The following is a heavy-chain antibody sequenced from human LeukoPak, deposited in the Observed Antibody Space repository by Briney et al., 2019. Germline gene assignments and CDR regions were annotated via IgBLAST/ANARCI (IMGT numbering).Heavy chain of an antibody. CDR3: ARRPNYYDSSGYWL. J-gene: IGHJ4*02. CDR2: ISSSSSYI. Sequence: GGSLRLSCAASGFTFSNYWMSWVRQAPGKGLEWVSSISSSSSYIYYADSVKGRFTISRDNAKNSLYLQMNSLRAEDTAVYYCARRPNYYDSSGYWLWGQGTLVTVSS. V-gene: IGHV3-21*01. CDR1: GFTFSNYW. D-gene: IGHD3-22*01.